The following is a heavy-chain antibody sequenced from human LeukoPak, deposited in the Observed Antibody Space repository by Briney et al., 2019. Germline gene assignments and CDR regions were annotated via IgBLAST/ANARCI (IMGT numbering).Heavy chain of an antibody. Sequence: PGGSLRLSCASSGFTFSSYWKHWVRQAPGKGLVWVSRINSAGSSTAYADSVKGRFTISRDNAKNTLYLQMNSLRAEDTAVYYCTTMVQFGWGQGTLVTVSS. D-gene: IGHD3-10*01. V-gene: IGHV3-74*03. CDR1: GFTFSSYW. CDR3: TTMVQFG. J-gene: IGHJ4*02. CDR2: INSAGSST.